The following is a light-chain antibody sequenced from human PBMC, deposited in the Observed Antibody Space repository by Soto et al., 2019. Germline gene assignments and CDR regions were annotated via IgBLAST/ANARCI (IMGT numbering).Light chain of an antibody. V-gene: IGKV1-5*01. J-gene: IGKJ1*01. CDR2: DAS. CDR1: ESISRG. CDR3: QQYNDYST. Sequence: DIPMTQSPSTMSASVGDRVTITCRASESISRGLAWFQQKPGKAPNLLIYDASILQSGVPSRFSGSGSGTDFTLTISSLQPEDFVTYYCQQYNDYSTFGQGTKVDIK.